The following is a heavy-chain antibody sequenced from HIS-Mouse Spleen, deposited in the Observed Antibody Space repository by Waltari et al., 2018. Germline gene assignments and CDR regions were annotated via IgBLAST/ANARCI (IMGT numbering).Heavy chain of an antibody. J-gene: IGHJ2*01. V-gene: IGHV4-59*01. Sequence: QVQLQESGLGLVKPSETLSLTCTVSGGPISSYYWCWIRQPPGKGLEWIGYYSGSANYNPRLTGRVTIAVDTSKNQFSLQLSSVTAADTAVYYCARASRDLLLPRYFDLWGRGTLVTVSS. CDR1: GGPISSYY. CDR2: YYSGSA. CDR3: ARASRDLLLPRYFDL.